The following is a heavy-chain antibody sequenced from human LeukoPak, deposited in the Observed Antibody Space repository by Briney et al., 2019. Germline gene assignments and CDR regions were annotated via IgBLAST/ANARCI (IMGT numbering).Heavy chain of an antibody. Sequence: GGSLRLSCAASGFTFSSYNMNWVRQAPGKGLEWVSSIGSSSHYIYYADSVKGRFTISRDNAKNSLYLQMNSLRAEDTAVYYCARDSGTYYNPWGQGTLVTVSS. CDR2: IGSSSHYI. V-gene: IGHV3-21*01. CDR1: GFTFSSYN. J-gene: IGHJ5*02. D-gene: IGHD3-10*01. CDR3: ARDSGTYYNP.